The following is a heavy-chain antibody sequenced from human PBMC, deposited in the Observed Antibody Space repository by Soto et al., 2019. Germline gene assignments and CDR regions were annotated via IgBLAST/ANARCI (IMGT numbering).Heavy chain of an antibody. D-gene: IGHD2-2*01. CDR3: ATSQGSSTSLENYYYYYYGMDV. CDR1: GGTFSSYA. CDR2: IIPTPGTA. V-gene: IGHV1-69*01. Sequence: QVQLVQSGAEVKKPGSSVKVSCTASGGTFSSYAISWVRQAPGQGLEWMGGIIPTPGTANYAQKFQGRVTITADETTSTPYMELSRLRSEDTAVNYCATSQGSSTSLENYYYYYYGMDVWGQGTTVTVSS. J-gene: IGHJ6*02.